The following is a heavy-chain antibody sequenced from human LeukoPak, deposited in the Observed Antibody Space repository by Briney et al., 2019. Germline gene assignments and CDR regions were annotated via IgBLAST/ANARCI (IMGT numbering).Heavy chain of an antibody. CDR1: GGTFSSYT. CDR3: ARDLGGHYHILTGYYNLDY. V-gene: IGHV1-69*04. CDR2: IIPILGIA. J-gene: IGHJ4*02. Sequence: ASVKVSCKASGGTFSSYTISWVRQAPGQGLEWMGRIIPILGIANYAQKFQGRVTITAGKTTSTAYVELSSLRSEDTAVYYCARDLGGHYHILTGYYNLDYWGQGTLVTVSS. D-gene: IGHD3-9*01.